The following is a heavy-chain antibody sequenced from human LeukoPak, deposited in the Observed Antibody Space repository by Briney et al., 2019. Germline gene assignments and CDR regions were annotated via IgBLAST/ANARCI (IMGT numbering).Heavy chain of an antibody. D-gene: IGHD5-24*01. Sequence: ASVKVSCKASGYTFTSYYMHWVRQAPGQGLEWMGIINPSGGSTSYAQKFQGRVTMTRDMSTNTVYMELSSLRSEDTAVYYCARDMVPKEDGYNQGGVDYWGQGTLVTVSS. V-gene: IGHV1-46*01. CDR2: INPSGGST. CDR3: ARDMVPKEDGYNQGGVDY. CDR1: GYTFTSYY. J-gene: IGHJ4*02.